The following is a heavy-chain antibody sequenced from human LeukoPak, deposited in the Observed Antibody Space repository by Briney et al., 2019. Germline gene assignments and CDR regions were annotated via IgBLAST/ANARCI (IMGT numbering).Heavy chain of an antibody. V-gene: IGHV5-51*01. Sequence: GESLKISCKGSGYSFSNYWIGWVRQMPGKGLEWMGIIYLGDSDTRYSPSFQGQVTISADKSISTAYLQWRSLKASDTAMYYCARLGILTGYERSPFDHWGQGTLVTVSS. D-gene: IGHD3-9*01. CDR2: IYLGDSDT. J-gene: IGHJ4*02. CDR3: ARLGILTGYERSPFDH. CDR1: GYSFSNYW.